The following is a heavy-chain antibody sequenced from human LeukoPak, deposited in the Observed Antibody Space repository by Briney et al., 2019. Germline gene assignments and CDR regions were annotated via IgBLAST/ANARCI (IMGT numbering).Heavy chain of an antibody. Sequence: GGSLRLSCAASGFTFSHYAMSWVRQAPGKGLEWVSITTFNGGNTYYASVKGRFTISRDNSKNTLYLQMSSLRAEDTAVYYCARTHINGWCFDSWGQGTLVTVSS. J-gene: IGHJ4*02. CDR3: ARTHINGWCFDS. D-gene: IGHD6-19*01. CDR2: TTFNGGNT. V-gene: IGHV3-23*01. CDR1: GFTFSHYA.